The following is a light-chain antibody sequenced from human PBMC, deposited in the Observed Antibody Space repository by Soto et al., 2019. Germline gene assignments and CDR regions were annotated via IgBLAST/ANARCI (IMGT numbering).Light chain of an antibody. J-gene: IGKJ1*01. CDR2: DAS. V-gene: IGKV1-27*01. CDR3: QQYFEWPPMT. Sequence: DIQMTHSPSSLSASVGDRVTIPCRASQGISNYLAWYQQKPGKVPKFLIYDASTLQSGVPSRFSGSGSGTEFTLTISSLRSEDSAIYYCQQYFEWPPMTFGQGTKVDI. CDR1: QGISNY.